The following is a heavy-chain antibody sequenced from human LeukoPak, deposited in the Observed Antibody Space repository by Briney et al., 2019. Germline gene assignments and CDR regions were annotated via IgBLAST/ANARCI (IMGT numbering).Heavy chain of an antibody. CDR1: GGSISSYY. J-gene: IGHJ4*02. D-gene: IGHD3-10*01. V-gene: IGHV4-59*01. Sequence: PSETLSLTCTVSGGSISSYYWSWIRQPPGKGLEWIGYIYYSGSTNYNPSLKSRVTIPVDTSKNQFSLKLSSVTAADTAVYYCARVGVREVGYFDYWGQGTLVTVSS. CDR2: IYYSGST. CDR3: ARVGVREVGYFDY.